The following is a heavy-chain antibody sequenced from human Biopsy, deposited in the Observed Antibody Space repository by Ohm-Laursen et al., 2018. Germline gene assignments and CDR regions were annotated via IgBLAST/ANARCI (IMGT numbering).Heavy chain of an antibody. CDR1: GYTFSSYD. CDR2: INPNSGKA. V-gene: IGHV1-8*01. J-gene: IGHJ6*02. Sequence: ESSVKVSCKASGYTFSSYDINWVRQATGQGLEWLGWINPNSGKAGYAQKFQGRVTMTIDTSTTTAVMDLRSLRSDDTAVYFCARGGGGILWLGKPSGRYFDAWGQGTTVTVSS. D-gene: IGHD1-26*01. CDR3: ARGGGGILWLGKPSGRYFDA.